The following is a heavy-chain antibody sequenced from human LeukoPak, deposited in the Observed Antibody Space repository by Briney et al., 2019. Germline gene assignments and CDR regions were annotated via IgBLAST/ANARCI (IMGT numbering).Heavy chain of an antibody. Sequence: GGSLRLSCAASGFTFSSYGMHWVRQAPGKGLEWVAVIWYDGSNKYYADSVKGRFTIPRDNSKNTLYLQMNSLRAEDTAVYYCARESYSSGSERYYYFDYWGQGTLVTVSS. CDR2: IWYDGSNK. CDR3: ARESYSSGSERYYYFDY. J-gene: IGHJ4*02. V-gene: IGHV3-33*01. CDR1: GFTFSSYG. D-gene: IGHD6-19*01.